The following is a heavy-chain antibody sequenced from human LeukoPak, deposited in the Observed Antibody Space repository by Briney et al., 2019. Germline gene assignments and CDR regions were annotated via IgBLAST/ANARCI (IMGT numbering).Heavy chain of an antibody. CDR2: TYSGGST. J-gene: IGHJ5*02. Sequence: GGSLRLSCAASGFTVSSNYMSWVRQAPGKGLEWGSVTYSGGSTYYADSVKGRFTISRDSSKNTLYLQMDSLRAEDTAVYYCARERCSGGNCYRGGFDPWGQGTLVTVSS. CDR3: ARERCSGGNCYRGGFDP. D-gene: IGHD2-15*01. CDR1: GFTVSSNY. V-gene: IGHV3-53*01.